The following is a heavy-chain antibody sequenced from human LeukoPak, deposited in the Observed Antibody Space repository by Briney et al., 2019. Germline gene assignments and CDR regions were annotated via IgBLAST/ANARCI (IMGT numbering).Heavy chain of an antibody. D-gene: IGHD6-13*01. CDR1: GFNFNTYW. V-gene: IGHV3-21*01. J-gene: IGHJ4*02. CDR2: ISSSSSYI. CDR3: ARVAAAGLPDY. Sequence: GGSLRLSCAASGFNFNTYWMNWVRQAPGKGLEWVSSISSSSSYIYYADSVKGRLTISRDNAKNSLYLQMNSLRAEDTAVYYCARVAAAGLPDYWGQGTLVTVSS.